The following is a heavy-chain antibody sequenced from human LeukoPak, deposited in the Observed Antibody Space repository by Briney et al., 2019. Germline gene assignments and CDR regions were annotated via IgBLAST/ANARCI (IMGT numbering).Heavy chain of an antibody. Sequence: GASVKVSCKASGGTFSSYAISWVRQAPGQGLEWMGGIIPIFGTANYAQKSQGRVTITADESTSTAYMELSSLRSEDTAVYYCARVYDIEPYYGMDVWGQGTTVTVSS. CDR1: GGTFSSYA. V-gene: IGHV1-69*13. J-gene: IGHJ6*02. CDR2: IIPIFGTA. CDR3: ARVYDIEPYYGMDV. D-gene: IGHD3-9*01.